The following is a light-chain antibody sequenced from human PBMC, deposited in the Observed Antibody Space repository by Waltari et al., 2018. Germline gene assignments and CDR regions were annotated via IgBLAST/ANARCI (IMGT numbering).Light chain of an antibody. CDR2: GAS. J-gene: IGKJ2*01. CDR1: QRISSY. V-gene: IGKV1-39*01. Sequence: DIQMTQPPSSLSASVGDRVTITCRTSQRISSYLNWYQQIPGKAPKLLIYGASSLQSGVPSRFSGSGSGTDFSLTISSLESEDFATYYCQQSYSLPNTFGQGTKVDI. CDR3: QQSYSLPNT.